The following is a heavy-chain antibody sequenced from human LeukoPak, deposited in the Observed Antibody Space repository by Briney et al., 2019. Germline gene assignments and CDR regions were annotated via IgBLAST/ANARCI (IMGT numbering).Heavy chain of an antibody. CDR2: INHSGST. CDR1: GGSFSGYY. J-gene: IGHJ6*04. V-gene: IGHV4-34*01. D-gene: IGHD2-15*01. CDR3: ARTNPPYCSGGSCYSNYYYGMDV. Sequence: ETLSLTCAVYGGSFSGYYWSWIRQPPGKGLEWIGEINHSGSTNYNPSLKSRVTISVDTSKNQFSLKLSSVTAADTAVYYCARTNPPYCSGGSCYSNYYYGMDVWGKGTTVTVSS.